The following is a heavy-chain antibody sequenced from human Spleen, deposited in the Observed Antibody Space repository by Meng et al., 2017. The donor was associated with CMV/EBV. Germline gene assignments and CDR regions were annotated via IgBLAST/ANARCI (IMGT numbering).Heavy chain of an antibody. Sequence: GGSLRLSCAASGFTFSAYSMNWVRQAPGKGLEWVSSISTTSAYIYYADSLKGRFTVSRDNAKNSLFLQMNSLKAEDTAVYYCARGVGFYDSSGYRQLHAFDIWGQGTMVTVSS. J-gene: IGHJ3*02. CDR3: ARGVGFYDSSGYRQLHAFDI. D-gene: IGHD3-22*01. V-gene: IGHV3-21*01. CDR1: GFTFSAYS. CDR2: ISTTSAYI.